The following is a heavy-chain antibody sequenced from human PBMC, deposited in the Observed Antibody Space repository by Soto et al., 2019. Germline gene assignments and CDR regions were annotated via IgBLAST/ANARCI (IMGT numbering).Heavy chain of an antibody. CDR2: IYYSGST. D-gene: IGHD2-15*01. Sequence: SETLSLTCTVSGGSISSGGYYWSWIRQHPGKGLEWIGYIYYSGSTYYNPSLKSRVTISVDTSKNQFSLKLSSVTAADTAVYYCARGYCSGGSCYLSDYWGQGTLVTVSS. CDR3: ARGYCSGGSCYLSDY. J-gene: IGHJ4*02. V-gene: IGHV4-31*03. CDR1: GGSISSGGYY.